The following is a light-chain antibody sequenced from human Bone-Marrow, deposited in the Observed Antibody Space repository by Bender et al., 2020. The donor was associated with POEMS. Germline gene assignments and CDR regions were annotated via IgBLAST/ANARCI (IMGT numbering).Light chain of an antibody. CDR2: QDT. J-gene: IGLJ2*01. Sequence: SYEVTQTPSVSVSPGQTASITCSGDDLGDKYVAWYQQKPGQSPVLVIYQDTKRPSGIPERFSGSSSGNTATLTISGTQAMDEADYYCQAWDTYSVIFGGGTKLTVL. CDR1: DLGDKY. V-gene: IGLV3-1*01. CDR3: QAWDTYSVI.